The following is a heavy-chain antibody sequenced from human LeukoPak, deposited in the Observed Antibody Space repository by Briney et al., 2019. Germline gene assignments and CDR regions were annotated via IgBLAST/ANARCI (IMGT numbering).Heavy chain of an antibody. J-gene: IGHJ6*03. CDR1: GFTFSSYG. D-gene: IGHD1-14*01. CDR2: VSHSGSDP. Sequence: GGSLKVSCAASGFTFSSYGMTWVRQAPGKGLEWVSVVSHSGSDPYHGHTMKGRFTVSRDNSKNTVYLQMNSLRAEDTAVYYCAKTNHYMEVCGKG. V-gene: IGHV3-23*01. CDR3: AKTNHYMEV.